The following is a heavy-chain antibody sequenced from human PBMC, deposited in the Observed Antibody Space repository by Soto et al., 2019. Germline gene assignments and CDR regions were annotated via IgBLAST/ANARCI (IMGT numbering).Heavy chain of an antibody. CDR2: ISDDGSNK. V-gene: IGHV3-30*18. Sequence: QVQLVESGGGVVQPGRSLRLSCAAAGFTFRSYGMHWVRQAPGKGLEWVAGISDDGSNKDYADSVKGRFTISRDNSKKTLYLQMNSLRDADTAVYYCAKDCAGWEVTPYYGSAVWGYGTTVTVSS. CDR1: GFTFRSYG. D-gene: IGHD1-26*01. J-gene: IGHJ6*04. CDR3: AKDCAGWEVTPYYGSAV.